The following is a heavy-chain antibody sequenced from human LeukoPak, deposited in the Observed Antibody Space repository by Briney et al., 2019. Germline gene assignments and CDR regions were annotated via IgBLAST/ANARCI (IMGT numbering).Heavy chain of an antibody. CDR1: GYSFTSYW. D-gene: IGHD3-22*01. Sequence: GESLKISCKGSGYSFTSYWIGWVRQMPGKGLEWMGITYPGDSDTRYSPSFQGQVTISADKSISTAYLQWSSLKASDTAMYYCARRQRGSGYYYPVGDYWGQGTLVTVSS. CDR3: ARRQRGSGYYYPVGDY. CDR2: TYPGDSDT. V-gene: IGHV5-51*01. J-gene: IGHJ4*02.